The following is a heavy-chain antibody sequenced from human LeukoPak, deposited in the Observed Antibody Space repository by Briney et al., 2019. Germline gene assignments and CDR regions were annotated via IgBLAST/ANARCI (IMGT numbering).Heavy chain of an antibody. V-gene: IGHV4-59*12. CDR3: ARGSSTWYGTSSFDY. CDR1: GGSISSYY. CDR2: IYYSGST. J-gene: IGHJ4*02. D-gene: IGHD6-13*01. Sequence: SETLSLTCTVSGGSISSYYWSWIRQPPGKGLEWIGYIYYSGSTKYNPSLKSRVTISVDKSKNQFSLKLSSVTAADTAVYYCARGSSTWYGTSSFDYWGQGTLVTVSS.